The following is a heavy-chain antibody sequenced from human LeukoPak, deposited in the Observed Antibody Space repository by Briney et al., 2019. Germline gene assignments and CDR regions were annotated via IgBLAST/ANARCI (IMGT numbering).Heavy chain of an antibody. D-gene: IGHD3-22*01. CDR2: IKQDGRDK. CDR3: AKPAPHNTDYYYGVHFDY. Sequence: QPGGSLRLSCAVSGFTFSSYWMSWVRQAPGKGLERVANIKQDGRDKYYADSVKGRFSISRENAKDSLYLQMNRLRAEDTAVYYCAKPAPHNTDYYYGVHFDYRGQEPWSPSPQ. J-gene: IGHJ4*01. CDR1: GFTFSSYW. V-gene: IGHV3-7*03.